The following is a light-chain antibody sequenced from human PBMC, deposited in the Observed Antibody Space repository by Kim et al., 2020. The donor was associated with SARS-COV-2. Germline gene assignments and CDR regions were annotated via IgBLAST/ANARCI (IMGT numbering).Light chain of an antibody. Sequence: DIVMTQSPLSLPVTPGEPASISCRSSQSLLHSNGYNYLDWYLQKPGQSPQLLIYLGSNRASGVPDRFSGSGSGTDFTLKISRVEAGDVWVYYCMQSLQTGGFTFGPGTKVDIK. CDR2: LGS. CDR3: MQSLQTGGFT. J-gene: IGKJ3*01. CDR1: QSLLHSNGYNY. V-gene: IGKV2-28*01.